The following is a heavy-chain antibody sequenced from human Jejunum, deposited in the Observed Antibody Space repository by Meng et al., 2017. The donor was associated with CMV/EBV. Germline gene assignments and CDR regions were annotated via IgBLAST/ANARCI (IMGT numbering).Heavy chain of an antibody. CDR2: ISTYNGKT. V-gene: IGHV1-18*01. Sequence: QVQLVQSVVEVKKPGASVKGSCKASGYTFFSYDITWVRQAPGQGLEWMGWISTYNGKTNFAQKLLGRVTMTTDTSTNTAYMELRSLRSDDTAIYYCARGIVGTTIDLWGRGTLVTVSS. J-gene: IGHJ5*02. D-gene: IGHD1-26*01. CDR3: ARGIVGTTIDL. CDR1: GYTFFSYD.